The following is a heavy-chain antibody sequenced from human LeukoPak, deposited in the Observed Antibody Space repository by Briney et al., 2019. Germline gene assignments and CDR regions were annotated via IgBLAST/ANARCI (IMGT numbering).Heavy chain of an antibody. Sequence: SETLSLTCTVSGVSISSYYWSWIRQPAGKGLEWIGRMYTSGSTNYNPSLKSRVTMSVDTSKNQFSLKLSSVTAADTAVYYCARDMVSCGDYFWFDPWGQGTLVTVSS. D-gene: IGHD4-17*01. CDR1: GVSISSYY. CDR3: ARDMVSCGDYFWFDP. J-gene: IGHJ5*02. V-gene: IGHV4-4*07. CDR2: MYTSGST.